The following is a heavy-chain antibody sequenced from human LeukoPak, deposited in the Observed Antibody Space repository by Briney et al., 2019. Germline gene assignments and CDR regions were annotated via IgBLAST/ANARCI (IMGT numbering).Heavy chain of an antibody. Sequence: SETLSLTCTVSGGSISSYYWSWIRQPAGKGLEWIGRIYTSGSTNYNPSLKSRVTMSVDTSKNQFSLKLSSVTAADTAMYYCARGLGHWSGYYYYDYWGQGTLVTVSS. CDR3: ARGLGHWSGYYYYDY. CDR1: GGSISSYY. CDR2: IYTSGST. V-gene: IGHV4-4*07. J-gene: IGHJ4*02. D-gene: IGHD3-3*01.